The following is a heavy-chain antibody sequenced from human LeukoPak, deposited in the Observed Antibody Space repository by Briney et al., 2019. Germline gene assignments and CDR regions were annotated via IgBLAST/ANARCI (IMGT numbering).Heavy chain of an antibody. J-gene: IGHJ6*02. D-gene: IGHD4-17*01. CDR1: GGSISSYY. CDR3: ARSAQYGDYQYYYYYYGMDV. CDR2: IYTSGST. Sequence: SETLSLTCTVSGGSISSYYWSWLRQPPGKGLEWIGYIYTSGSTNYNPSLKSRVTISVDTSKNQFSLKLSSVTAADTAVYYCARSAQYGDYQYYYYYYGMDVWGQGTTVTVSS. V-gene: IGHV4-4*09.